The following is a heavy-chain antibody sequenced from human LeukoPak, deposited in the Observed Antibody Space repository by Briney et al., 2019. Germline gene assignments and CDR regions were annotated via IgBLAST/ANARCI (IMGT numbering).Heavy chain of an antibody. J-gene: IGHJ4*02. CDR1: GFTFSDYY. V-gene: IGHV3-11*05. Sequence: GGSLRLSCAASGFTFSDYYMSWIRQAPGKGLEWVSYISSSSYTNYADSVKGRFTISRDNAKNSLYLQMNSLRAEDTAVYYCARVKYYDGSGCDYWGQGTLVTVSS. D-gene: IGHD3-22*01. CDR2: ISSSSYT. CDR3: ARVKYYDGSGCDY.